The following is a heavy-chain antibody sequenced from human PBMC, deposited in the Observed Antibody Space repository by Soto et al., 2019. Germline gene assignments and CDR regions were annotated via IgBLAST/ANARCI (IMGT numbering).Heavy chain of an antibody. CDR2: INPNSGGT. Sequence: ASVKVSCKASGYTFTGYYMHWVRQAPGQGLEWMGWINPNSGGTNYAQKFQGWVTMTRDTSISTAYMELSRLRSDDTAVYYCARDIVLVPAARGYYYYYGMDVWGQGTTVTISS. CDR1: GYTFTGYY. V-gene: IGHV1-2*04. D-gene: IGHD2-2*01. CDR3: ARDIVLVPAARGYYYYYGMDV. J-gene: IGHJ6*02.